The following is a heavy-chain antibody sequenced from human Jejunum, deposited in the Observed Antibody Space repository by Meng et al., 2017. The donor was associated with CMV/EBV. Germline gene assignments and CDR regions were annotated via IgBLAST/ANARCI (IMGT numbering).Heavy chain of an antibody. D-gene: IGHD6-19*01. Sequence: HLQESGPGLVKPSETLSLICTVSGGSINNYYWNWIRQSAGKGLEWIGRIYTSGSTNYNPSLQSRVTMSVDTSKNQFSLKLTSVTAADTAVYYCARGYSSDWYDYWGQGALVTVSS. J-gene: IGHJ4*02. CDR1: GGSINNYY. CDR2: IYTSGST. CDR3: ARGYSSDWYDY. V-gene: IGHV4-4*07.